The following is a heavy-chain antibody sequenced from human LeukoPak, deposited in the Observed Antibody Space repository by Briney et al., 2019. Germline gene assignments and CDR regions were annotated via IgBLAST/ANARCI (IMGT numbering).Heavy chain of an antibody. Sequence: SETLSLTCAVYGGSFSGYYWSWIRQPPGKGLEWIGEINHSGSTNYNPSLKSRVTISVDTSKNQFSLKLSSVTAADTAVYYCARSYYYGSGFDYWGQGTLVTVSS. D-gene: IGHD3-10*01. CDR3: ARSYYYGSGFDY. CDR2: INHSGST. CDR1: GGSFSGYY. J-gene: IGHJ4*02. V-gene: IGHV4-34*01.